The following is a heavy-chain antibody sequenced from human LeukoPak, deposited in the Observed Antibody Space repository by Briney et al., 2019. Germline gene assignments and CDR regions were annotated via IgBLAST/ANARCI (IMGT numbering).Heavy chain of an antibody. CDR2: VYYSGST. V-gene: IGHV4-59*01. CDR3: ARSGNYYGPFDY. D-gene: IGHD1-26*01. CDR1: GGSISSYY. Sequence: PSETLSLTRTVSGGSISSYYWSWIRQPPGKGLEWIGYVYYSGSTNYNPSLKSRVTISLDTSKNQFSLKVSSVTAADTAVFYCARSGNYYGPFDYWGQGTLVTVSS. J-gene: IGHJ4*02.